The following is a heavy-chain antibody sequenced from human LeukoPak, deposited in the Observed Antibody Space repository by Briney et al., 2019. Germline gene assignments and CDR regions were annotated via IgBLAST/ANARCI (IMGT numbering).Heavy chain of an antibody. CDR2: ISSSSSYI. CDR3: ARDRADPDYGDYVFDF. D-gene: IGHD4-17*01. Sequence: GGSLRLSCAASGLTFSSYSMNWVRQAPGMGLEWVSYISSSSSYIYYADSVKGRFTISRDNAKNSLYLQMNSLRAEDTAVYYCARDRADPDYGDYVFDFWGQGTLVTVSS. CDR1: GLTFSSYS. J-gene: IGHJ4*02. V-gene: IGHV3-21*05.